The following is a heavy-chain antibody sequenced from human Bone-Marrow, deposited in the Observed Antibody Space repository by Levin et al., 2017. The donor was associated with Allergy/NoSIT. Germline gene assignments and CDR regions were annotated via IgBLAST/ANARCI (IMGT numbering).Heavy chain of an antibody. CDR3: VRRVRAAVGTWSAFDI. J-gene: IGHJ3*02. CDR2: IYWDDDQ. V-gene: IGHV2-5*02. D-gene: IGHD6-13*01. Sequence: SGPTLVKPTQTLTLTCTLSGFSVTTDGVGVGWIRQSPGKALEWLALIYWDDDQRYRESLRSRLSITRDISDNHVVLTMTNMDPADTATYFCVRRVRAAVGTWSAFDIWGQGTTVTVSS. CDR1: GFSVTTDGVG.